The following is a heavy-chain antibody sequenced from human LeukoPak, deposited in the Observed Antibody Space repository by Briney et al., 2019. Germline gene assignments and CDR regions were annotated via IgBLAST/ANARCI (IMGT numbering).Heavy chain of an antibody. CDR2: INHSGST. D-gene: IGHD3-10*01. J-gene: IGHJ4*02. CDR3: ARLGCGGDY. CDR1: GGSFSGYY. Sequence: SETLSLTCAVYGGSFSGYYWSWIRQPPGKGLEWIGEINHSGSTNYNPSLKSRVTISVDTSKNQFSLKLSSVTAADTAVYYCARLGCGGDYWGQGTLVTVSS. V-gene: IGHV4-34*01.